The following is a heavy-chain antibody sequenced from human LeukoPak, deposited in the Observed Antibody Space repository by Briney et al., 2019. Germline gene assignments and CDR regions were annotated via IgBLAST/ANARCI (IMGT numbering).Heavy chain of an antibody. J-gene: IGHJ6*02. V-gene: IGHV4-59*12. D-gene: IGHD3-3*01. CDR2: IYYSGTT. Sequence: PSETLSLTCTVSGDSINDYYWTWIRQPPGKRLEWIGYIYYSGTTTYNPSLGSRVTISLDTSKTQFSLTLTSVTAADTAVYYCAREGEDLRFLEWLPRDGMDVWGQGTTVTVSS. CDR3: AREGEDLRFLEWLPRDGMDV. CDR1: GDSINDYY.